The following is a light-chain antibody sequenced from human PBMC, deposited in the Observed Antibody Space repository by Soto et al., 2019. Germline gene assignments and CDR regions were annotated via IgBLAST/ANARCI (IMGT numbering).Light chain of an antibody. CDR2: KAS. CDR1: QTISSW. V-gene: IGKV1-5*03. CDR3: QHYNSYSEA. Sequence: DIQMTQSPSTLSGSVGDRVSINCRASQTISSWLAWYQQKKGKAPKLMIYKASTLKSGVPSRFSGSGYGTEFNLTISSLQTDDFATYYCQHYNSYSEAFGQGTKVDIK. J-gene: IGKJ1*01.